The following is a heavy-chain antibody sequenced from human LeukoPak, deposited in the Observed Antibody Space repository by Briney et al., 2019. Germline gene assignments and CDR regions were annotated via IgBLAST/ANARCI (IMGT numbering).Heavy chain of an antibody. CDR1: GGSITSGGDS. D-gene: IGHD3-22*01. CDR3: ARGYYYYDSSVYHDAFDI. Sequence: SETLSLTCAVSGGSITSGGDSWSWIRQPPGKGLEWIGYIYHSGNTYYNPSFKSRVTISVDRSKNQFSLNLSSVTAADTAVYYCARGYYYYDSSVYHDAFDIWGQGTLVTVSS. V-gene: IGHV4-30-2*01. CDR2: IYHSGNT. J-gene: IGHJ3*02.